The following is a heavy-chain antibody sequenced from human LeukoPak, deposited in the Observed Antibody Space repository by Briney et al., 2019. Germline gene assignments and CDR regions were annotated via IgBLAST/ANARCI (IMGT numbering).Heavy chain of an antibody. CDR2: IYTSGSS. Sequence: PSETLSLTCTVSGGSISSGSYYWSWIRQPAGKGLEWIGRIYTSGSSNYNPSLKSRVTISVDTSKNQFSLKLSSVTAADMAVYYCARERGDQVRDGYNLGSYMDVWGKGTTVTISS. CDR1: GGSISSGSYY. CDR3: ARERGDQVRDGYNLGSYMDV. D-gene: IGHD5-24*01. V-gene: IGHV4-61*02. J-gene: IGHJ6*03.